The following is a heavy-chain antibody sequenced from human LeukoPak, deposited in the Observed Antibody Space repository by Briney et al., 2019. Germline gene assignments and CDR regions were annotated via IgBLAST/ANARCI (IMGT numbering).Heavy chain of an antibody. CDR3: ATPPPKLKHYGDYYWYFDL. V-gene: IGHV1-24*01. Sequence: ASVTVSCKVSGYTLTELSMHWVRQAPGKWLEWMGGFDPEDGETIYAQKFQGRVTMTEDTSTDTAYMELSSLRSEDTAVYYCATPPPKLKHYGDYYWYFDLWGRGTLVTVSS. D-gene: IGHD4-17*01. J-gene: IGHJ2*01. CDR2: FDPEDGET. CDR1: GYTLTELS.